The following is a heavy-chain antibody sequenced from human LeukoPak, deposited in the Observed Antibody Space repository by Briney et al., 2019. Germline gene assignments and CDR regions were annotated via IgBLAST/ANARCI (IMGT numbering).Heavy chain of an antibody. J-gene: IGHJ4*02. D-gene: IGHD3-3*01. V-gene: IGHV3-7*01. Sequence: PGGSLRLSCAASGFTFRSSAMSWVRQAPGKGLEWVANIKQDGSEKYYVDSVKGRFTISRDNAKNSLYLQMNSLRAEDTAVYYCARCTYYDFWSGSGSYYFDYWGQGTLVTVSS. CDR2: IKQDGSEK. CDR3: ARCTYYDFWSGSGSYYFDY. CDR1: GFTFRSSA.